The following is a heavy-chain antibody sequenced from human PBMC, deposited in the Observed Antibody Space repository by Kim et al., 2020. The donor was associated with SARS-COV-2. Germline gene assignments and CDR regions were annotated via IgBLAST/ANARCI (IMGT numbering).Heavy chain of an antibody. J-gene: IGHJ4*02. D-gene: IGHD6-19*01. CDR2: INHSGST. CDR1: GGSFSGYY. V-gene: IGHV4-34*01. CDR3: ARARLGLFDY. Sequence: SETLSLTCAVYGGSFSGYYWSWIRQPPGKGLEWIGEINHSGSTNYNPSLKSRVTISVDTSKNQFSLKLSSVTAADTAVYYCARARLGLFDYWGQGTLVIVSS.